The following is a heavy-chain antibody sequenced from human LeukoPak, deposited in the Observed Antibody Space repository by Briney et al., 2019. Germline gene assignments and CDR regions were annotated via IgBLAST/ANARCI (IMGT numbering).Heavy chain of an antibody. CDR2: IIPLFQTT. CDR3: ARGPMTTAPLEY. J-gene: IGHJ4*02. D-gene: IGHD4-17*01. Sequence: SVKVSCKASGGTFTSSTISWVRQAPGQGLEWMGRIIPLFQTTKYAPKLQGRVTITADKSTNTAYMEVSSLTSEDTAVYYCARGPMTTAPLEYWGQGTLVTVSS. CDR1: GGTFTSST. V-gene: IGHV1-69*08.